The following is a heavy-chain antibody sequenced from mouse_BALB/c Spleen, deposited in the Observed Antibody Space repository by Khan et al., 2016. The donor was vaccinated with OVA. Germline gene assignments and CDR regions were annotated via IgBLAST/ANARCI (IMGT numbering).Heavy chain of an antibody. V-gene: IGHV1-84*02. J-gene: IGHJ3*01. Sequence: QVQLQQSGPELVKPGASVKISCTASGYTFTDYYIKWVKQKTGQGLECIGWIYPGSGNIKYNEKFKDKATLTVDTSSRTAYMQLSSLTSEDTAVYFCARGNYYGSTARFGYWGQGTLVTVSA. CDR3: ARGNYYGSTARFGY. CDR2: IYPGSGNI. CDR1: GYTFTDYY. D-gene: IGHD1-1*01.